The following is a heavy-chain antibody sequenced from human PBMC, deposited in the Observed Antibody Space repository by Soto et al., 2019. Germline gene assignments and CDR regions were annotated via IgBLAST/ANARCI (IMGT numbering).Heavy chain of an antibody. V-gene: IGHV4-31*03. CDR2: IYYSGST. Sequence: QVQLQESGPGLVKPSQTLSLTCTVSGGSISSGGYYWSWIRQHPGQGLEWIGYIYYSGSTYYNPSLKSRVTISVDTSKNQFSLKLSSVTAADTAVYYCARTVTKGYYFDYWGQGTLVTVSS. CDR1: GGSISSGGYY. D-gene: IGHD4-17*01. CDR3: ARTVTKGYYFDY. J-gene: IGHJ4*02.